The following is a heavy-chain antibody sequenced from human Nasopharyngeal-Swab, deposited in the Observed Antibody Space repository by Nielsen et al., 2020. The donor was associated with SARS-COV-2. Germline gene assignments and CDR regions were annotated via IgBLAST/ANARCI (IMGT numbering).Heavy chain of an antibody. D-gene: IGHD6-13*01. CDR2: ISWNSGSI. J-gene: IGHJ6*02. V-gene: IGHV3-9*01. CDR3: AKGVAAALPPGMDV. Sequence: GRQAPGKGLEWVSGISWNSGSIGYADSVKGRFTISRDNAKNSLYLQMNSLRAEDTALYYCAKGVAAALPPGMDVWGQGTTVTVSS.